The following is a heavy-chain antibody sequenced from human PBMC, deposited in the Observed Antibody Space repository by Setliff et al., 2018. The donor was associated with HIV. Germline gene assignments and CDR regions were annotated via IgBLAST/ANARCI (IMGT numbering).Heavy chain of an antibody. CDR1: GFSFTSFG. Sequence: ASVKVSCKASGFSFTSFGITWVRQGPGQGLEWVGWISGYNSNSNYAQKFQGRVTMTTDPFTSTAYMDLRSLTSDDTAVYYCARGRVMVYANRRYYYYMDVWGKGTTVTVSS. J-gene: IGHJ6*03. CDR2: ISGYNSNS. D-gene: IGHD2-8*01. CDR3: ARGRVMVYANRRYYYYMDV. V-gene: IGHV1-18*01.